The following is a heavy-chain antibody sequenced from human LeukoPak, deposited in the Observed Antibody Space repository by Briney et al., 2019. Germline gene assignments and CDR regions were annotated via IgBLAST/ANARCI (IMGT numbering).Heavy chain of an antibody. V-gene: IGHV3-33*01. Sequence: PGGSLRLSCVTSGFRFRNYGMHWVRQAPGKGLEWVVVIWYDGSNKYYAESVKGRFTISRDDSKNTLYLQMNSLRVEDTAVYYCARDPGPRTLWAFDIWGQGTMVTVSS. D-gene: IGHD1-7*01. CDR3: ARDPGPRTLWAFDI. J-gene: IGHJ3*02. CDR1: GFRFRNYG. CDR2: IWYDGSNK.